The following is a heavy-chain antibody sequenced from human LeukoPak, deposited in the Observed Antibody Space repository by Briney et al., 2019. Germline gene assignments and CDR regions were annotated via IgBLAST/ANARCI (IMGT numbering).Heavy chain of an antibody. CDR1: GYTFTSYG. J-gene: IGHJ4*02. D-gene: IGHD3-22*01. Sequence: ASVKVSCKASGYTFTSYGISWVRQAPGQGLEWMGWISAYNGNTNYAQKLQGRVTMTTDTSTSTAYMELRSLRSDDTAVYYCAKHLSYYYDSSGYFDYWGQGTLVTVSS. V-gene: IGHV1-18*01. CDR3: AKHLSYYYDSSGYFDY. CDR2: ISAYNGNT.